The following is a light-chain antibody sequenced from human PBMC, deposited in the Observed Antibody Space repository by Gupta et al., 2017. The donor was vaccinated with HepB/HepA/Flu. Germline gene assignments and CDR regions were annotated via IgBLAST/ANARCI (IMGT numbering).Light chain of an antibody. Sequence: QSVLTQSTSVSGTPGQRVTISCSGSSSNVGRNNVNWYQQLPGTAPKLLIYYNDGRPSGVPDRISGSKSGTSASLAIIGLQSEDEADYYCAAWDTSLNVVVFGGGTKLTVL. V-gene: IGLV1-44*01. CDR1: SSNVGRNN. CDR3: AAWDTSLNVVV. J-gene: IGLJ2*01. CDR2: YND.